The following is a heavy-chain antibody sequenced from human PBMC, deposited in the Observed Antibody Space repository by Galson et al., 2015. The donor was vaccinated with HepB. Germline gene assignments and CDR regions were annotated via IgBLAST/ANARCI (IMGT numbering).Heavy chain of an antibody. CDR3: ARREVFSDLGWFDP. CDR1: GGSISSYY. Sequence: SETLSLTCTVSGGSISSYYWSWIRQPPGKGLEWIGYIYYSGSTNYNPSLKSRVTISVDTSKNQFSLKLSSVTAADTAVYYCARREVFSDLGWFDPWGQGTLVTVSS. D-gene: IGHD5/OR15-5a*01. J-gene: IGHJ5*02. CDR2: IYYSGST. V-gene: IGHV4-59*08.